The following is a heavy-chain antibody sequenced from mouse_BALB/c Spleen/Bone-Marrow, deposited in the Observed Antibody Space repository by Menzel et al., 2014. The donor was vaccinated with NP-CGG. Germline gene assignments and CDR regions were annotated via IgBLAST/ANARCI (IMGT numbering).Heavy chain of an antibody. D-gene: IGHD2-2*01. CDR3: ARGGYDRVLFDY. Sequence: EVKLMESGGGLVQPGGSLRLSCATSGFTFTDYYMSWVRQPPGKALEWLGFIRNKANGYTTEYSASVKGRFTISRDNSQSILYLQMNTMRTEDSATYYCARGGYDRVLFDYWGQGTTLTVSS. CDR2: IRNKANGYTT. V-gene: IGHV7-3*02. J-gene: IGHJ2*01. CDR1: GFTFTDYY.